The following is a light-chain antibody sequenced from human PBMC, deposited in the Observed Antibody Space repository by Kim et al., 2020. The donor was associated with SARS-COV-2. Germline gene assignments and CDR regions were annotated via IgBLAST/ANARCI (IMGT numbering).Light chain of an antibody. J-gene: IGLJ2*01. CDR1: KMGDKY. Sequence: VSPGQTASITCYGDKMGDKYACWYQQKPGQSPVLVIYQDSKRPAGIPERFSGSNSGNTATLTISGTQAMDEADYYCQAWDSSTVVFGGGTQLTVL. CDR3: QAWDSSTVV. V-gene: IGLV3-1*01. CDR2: QDS.